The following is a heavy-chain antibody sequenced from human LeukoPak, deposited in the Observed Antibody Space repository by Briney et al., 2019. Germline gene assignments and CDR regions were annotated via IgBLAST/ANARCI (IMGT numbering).Heavy chain of an antibody. CDR2: IYYSWST. CDR1: GGSISSYY. CDR3: ARALSCSSTSCPYYYYYYMDV. J-gene: IGHJ6*03. Sequence: SETLSLTCTVSGGSISSYYWSLLRQPPGKGREWSGYIYYSWSTNYTPSLKSRVTISVDTSKNQFSLKLSSVTAPDTAVHYCARALSCSSTSCPYYYYYYMDVWGKGTTVTVSS. D-gene: IGHD2-2*01. V-gene: IGHV4-59*01.